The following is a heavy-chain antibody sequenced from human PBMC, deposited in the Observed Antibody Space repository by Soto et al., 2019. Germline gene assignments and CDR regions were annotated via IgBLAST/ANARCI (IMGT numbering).Heavy chain of an antibody. CDR2: IYYSGST. CDR1: GGSISSYY. D-gene: IGHD6-19*01. CDR3: ARRYGSGFDY. V-gene: IGHV4-59*08. Sequence: QVQLQESGPGLVKPSETLSLTCTVSGGSISSYYWSWIRQPPGQGLEWIGYIYYSGSTNYNPSLKSRVTISVDTSKNQLSLKLSSVPAADTAVYYCARRYGSGFDYWGQGTLVTVSS. J-gene: IGHJ4*02.